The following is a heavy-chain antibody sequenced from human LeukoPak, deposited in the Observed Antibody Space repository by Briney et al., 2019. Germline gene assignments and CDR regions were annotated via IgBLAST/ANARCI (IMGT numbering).Heavy chain of an antibody. D-gene: IGHD6-19*01. CDR1: GFTFSHYW. CDR3: ARDTRPGYNGGWADDY. J-gene: IGHJ4*02. Sequence: PGGSLRLSCAASGFTFSHYWMSWVRQAPGKGLEWVANIKQDGSEKYYVDSVEGRFTISIDTAKNSLYLQMNSLRAEDTAVYYCARDTRPGYNGGWADDYWGQGTLVTVSS. CDR2: IKQDGSEK. V-gene: IGHV3-7*01.